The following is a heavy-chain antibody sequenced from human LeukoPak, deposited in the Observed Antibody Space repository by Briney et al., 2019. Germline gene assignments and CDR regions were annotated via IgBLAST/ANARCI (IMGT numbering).Heavy chain of an antibody. Sequence: PSETLSLTCTVSGGSISSGNYYWSWIRQPAGKGLEWIGRISTSGSTNYNPSLKSRVTISVDTSKNQFSLKLSSVTAADTAVYYCAREHCTGGSCYSSAPVYYYYYYMDVWGKGTTVTISS. J-gene: IGHJ6*03. CDR3: AREHCTGGSCYSSAPVYYYYYYMDV. D-gene: IGHD2-15*01. CDR2: ISTSGST. CDR1: GGSISSGNYY. V-gene: IGHV4-61*02.